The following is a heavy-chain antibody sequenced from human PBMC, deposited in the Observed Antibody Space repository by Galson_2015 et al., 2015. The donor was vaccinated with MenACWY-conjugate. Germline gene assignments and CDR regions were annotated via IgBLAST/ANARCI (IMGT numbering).Heavy chain of an antibody. V-gene: IGHV3-23*01. CDR3: AKNGNYFGMGFDY. D-gene: IGHD2/OR15-2a*01. J-gene: IGHJ4*02. Sequence: SLRLSCAASGFTFSSFAMSWVRQAPGKGLEWVSVITSSGGTTYYADSVKGRFTISRDNPKNTLYLQMDTLRAEDTATYYCAKNGNYFGMGFDYWGQETMVTTVSS. CDR2: ITSSGGTT. CDR1: GFTFSSFA.